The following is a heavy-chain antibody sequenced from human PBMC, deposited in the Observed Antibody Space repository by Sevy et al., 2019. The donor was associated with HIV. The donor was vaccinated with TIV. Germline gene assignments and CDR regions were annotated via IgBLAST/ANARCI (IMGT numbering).Heavy chain of an antibody. V-gene: IGHV4-38-2*01. D-gene: IGHD6-13*01. Sequence: SETLSLTCAVSGYSISSGYYWGWIRQPPGKGLEWIGSIYHSGSTYYNPSLKSRVTISVDTSKNQFSLKLSSVTAADTAVYYCARGSIAAAGPVWGQGTLVTVSS. CDR3: ARGSIAAAGPV. CDR2: IYHSGST. J-gene: IGHJ4*02. CDR1: GYSISSGYY.